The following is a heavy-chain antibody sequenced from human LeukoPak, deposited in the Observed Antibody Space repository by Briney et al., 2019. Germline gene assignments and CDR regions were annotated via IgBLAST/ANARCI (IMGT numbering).Heavy chain of an antibody. D-gene: IGHD2-2*01. CDR3: ARGPRGYCSSTSCRSTEYYYYMDV. CDR2: IYYSGST. CDR1: GGSISSYY. Sequence: SETLSLTCTVSGGSISSYYWSWIWQPPGKGLEWIGYIYYSGSTNYNPSLKSRVTISVDTSKNQFSLKLSSVTAADTAVYYCARGPRGYCSSTSCRSTEYYYYMDVWGKGTTVTVSS. V-gene: IGHV4-59*01. J-gene: IGHJ6*03.